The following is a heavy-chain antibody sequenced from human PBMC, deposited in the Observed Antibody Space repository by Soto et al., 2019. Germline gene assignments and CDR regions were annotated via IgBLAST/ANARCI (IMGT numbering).Heavy chain of an antibody. Sequence: SVKVSCKASGGTFSNSAIAWVRQAPGQGLEWLGMIIPIFTTTNYAQKFKDRLTISADGSTSTAYMELSGLKSEDTAVYFCARPSGLLGQYSALVDYWGQGXLVTVYS. J-gene: IGHJ4*02. CDR1: GGTFSNSA. CDR3: ARPSGLLGQYSALVDY. V-gene: IGHV1-69*13. CDR2: IIPIFTTT. D-gene: IGHD6-6*01.